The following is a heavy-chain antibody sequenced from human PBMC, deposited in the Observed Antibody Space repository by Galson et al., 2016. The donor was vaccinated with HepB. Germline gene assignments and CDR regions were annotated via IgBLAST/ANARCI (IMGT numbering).Heavy chain of an antibody. J-gene: IGHJ6*02. D-gene: IGHD6-19*01. CDR2: IWHDGSNK. CDR1: GFSFNSYG. CDR3: AKDPSSGWYKYCHGMDV. Sequence: SLRLSCAASGFSFNSYGMHWVRQAPDKGLEWVAFIWHDGSNKYYADSVKGRFTISRDNSKNTLCLQMNSLRAEDTAVYHCAKDPSSGWYKYCHGMDVWDQGTTVTV. V-gene: IGHV3-33*06.